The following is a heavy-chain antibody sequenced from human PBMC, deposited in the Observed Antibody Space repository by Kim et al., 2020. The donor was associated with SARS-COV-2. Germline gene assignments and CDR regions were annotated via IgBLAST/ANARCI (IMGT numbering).Heavy chain of an antibody. V-gene: IGHV3-33*01. Sequence: DYADSGKGRFTISRDNSKNTLYLQMNSLRAEDTAVYYCARDTRDYYGMDVWGQGTTVTVSS. J-gene: IGHJ6*02. CDR3: ARDTRDYYGMDV.